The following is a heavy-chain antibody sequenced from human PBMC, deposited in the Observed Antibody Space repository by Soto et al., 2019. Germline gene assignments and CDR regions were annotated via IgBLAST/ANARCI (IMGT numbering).Heavy chain of an antibody. D-gene: IGHD5-18*01. J-gene: IGHJ4*02. CDR3: ARGRGDTAMAWYY. Sequence: QVQLQESGPGLVKPSETLSLTCTVSGGSISSYYWSWIRQSPGKGLEWIGYIYYSGSTKYNPSLRSRVTISVGTSKHQFSLKLRSVTAADTAVYYCARGRGDTAMAWYYWGQGTLVTVSS. V-gene: IGHV4-59*01. CDR2: IYYSGST. CDR1: GGSISSYY.